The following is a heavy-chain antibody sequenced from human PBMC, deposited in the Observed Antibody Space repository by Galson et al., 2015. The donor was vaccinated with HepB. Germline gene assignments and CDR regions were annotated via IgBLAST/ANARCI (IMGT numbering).Heavy chain of an antibody. Sequence: SLRLSCAASGFTFSAHAMTWVRQAPGKGLEWVSTIGGSGGIIYYADSVKGRFTISRDNSKSTLYLQMNSLRAEDTAVYYCAKILTAAGTHYWGQGTLVTVSS. CDR3: AKILTAAGTHY. D-gene: IGHD6-13*01. CDR2: IGGSGGII. J-gene: IGHJ4*02. CDR1: GFTFSAHA. V-gene: IGHV3-23*01.